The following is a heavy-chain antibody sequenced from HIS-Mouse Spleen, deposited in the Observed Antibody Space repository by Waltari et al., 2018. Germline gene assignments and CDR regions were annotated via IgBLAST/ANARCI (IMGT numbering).Heavy chain of an antibody. D-gene: IGHD6-19*01. CDR2: IDWDDDK. CDR3: ARIAEGYTSGWYAFDY. Sequence: QVTLRESGPALVKPTQTLTLTCTFSGFSLSTSGMCVSWIRQPPGKALEWLARIDWDDDKDYSTPLKTRLTISRDTSKNQVVLTMTNMDPLDTATYYCARIAEGYTSGWYAFDYWGQGTLVTVSS. V-gene: IGHV2-70*15. J-gene: IGHJ4*02. CDR1: GFSLSTSGMC.